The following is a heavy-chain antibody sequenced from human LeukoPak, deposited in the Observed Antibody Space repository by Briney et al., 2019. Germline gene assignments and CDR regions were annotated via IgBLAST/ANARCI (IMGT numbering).Heavy chain of an antibody. D-gene: IGHD5-12*01. CDR1: GGSISRSNW. CDR2: IYDNGST. J-gene: IGHJ4*02. Sequence: SETLSLTCAVSGGSISRSNWWSWVRQSPGKGLEWIGEIYDNGSTNYNPSLKSRVTISVDKSKNQFSLKLSSVTAADTAVYYCARGLTQWLRPGYFDYWGQGTLVTVSS. V-gene: IGHV4-4*02. CDR3: ARGLTQWLRPGYFDY.